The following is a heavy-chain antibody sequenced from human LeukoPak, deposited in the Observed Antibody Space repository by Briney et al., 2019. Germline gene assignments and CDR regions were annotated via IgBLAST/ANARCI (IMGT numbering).Heavy chain of an antibody. CDR2: IYHSGSP. CDR1: GGSISSGGYS. J-gene: IGHJ4*02. CDR3: ARDSYYDSSGYYSDY. Sequence: SETLSLTCAVSGGSISSGGYSWSWVRQPPGKGLGWIGSIYHSGSPSYNPSLKSRVTISVDTSKNQFSLKLSSVTAADTAVYYCARDSYYDSSGYYSDYWGQGTLVTVSS. V-gene: IGHV4-30-2*03. D-gene: IGHD3-22*01.